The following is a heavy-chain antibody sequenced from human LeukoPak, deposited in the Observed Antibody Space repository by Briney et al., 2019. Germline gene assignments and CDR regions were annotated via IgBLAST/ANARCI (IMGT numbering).Heavy chain of an antibody. Sequence: GGSLRLSCAASGFTFSSYGMHWVRQAPGKGLEWVAFIRYDGSNKYYADSVKGRFTISRDNSKNTLYLRMNSLRAEDTAVYYCAKGYSSGPTAFDIWGQGTMVTVSS. CDR3: AKGYSSGPTAFDI. CDR1: GFTFSSYG. V-gene: IGHV3-30*02. D-gene: IGHD6-19*01. J-gene: IGHJ3*02. CDR2: IRYDGSNK.